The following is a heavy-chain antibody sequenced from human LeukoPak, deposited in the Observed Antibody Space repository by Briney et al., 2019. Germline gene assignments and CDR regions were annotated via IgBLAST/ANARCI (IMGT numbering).Heavy chain of an antibody. CDR2: IYSSGST. Sequence: SETLSLTCTVSGGSISSYYWNWIRLPPGKGLEWIGYIYSSGSTIYNPSLKSRVTISIDTSRNQFSLRLSSVTAADTAVYYCARDHCSGVSCYPVWFYPWSQRTLVTVSS. J-gene: IGHJ5*02. CDR1: GGSISSYY. V-gene: IGHV4-59*01. D-gene: IGHD2-15*01. CDR3: ARDHCSGVSCYPVWFYP.